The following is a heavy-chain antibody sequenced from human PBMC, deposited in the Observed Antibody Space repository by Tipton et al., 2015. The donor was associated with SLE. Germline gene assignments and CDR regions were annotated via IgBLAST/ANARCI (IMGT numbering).Heavy chain of an antibody. CDR2: IYYTGST. CDR1: GDSINNYF. Sequence: TLSLTCTVSGDSINNYFGSWLRQPPGKGLEWIGYIYYTGSTNYNPSLKSRVTMSVDRSRNQFSLKLSSVTAADTAVYYCARLPTGFPNWFDPWGQGTLVTVSS. V-gene: IGHV4-59*12. D-gene: IGHD4-11*01. J-gene: IGHJ5*02. CDR3: ARLPTGFPNWFDP.